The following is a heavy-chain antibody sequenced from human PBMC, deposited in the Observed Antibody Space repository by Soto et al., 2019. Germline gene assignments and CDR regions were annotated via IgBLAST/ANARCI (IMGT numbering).Heavy chain of an antibody. CDR3: ARDRSSSLYYYGMDV. Sequence: SETLSLTCTVSGGSISSYYWSWIRQPPGKGLEWIGYIYYSGSTNYNPSLKSRVTISVDTSKNQFSLKLSSVTAADTAAYYCARDRSSSLYYYGMDVWGQGTTVTVSS. CDR2: IYYSGST. D-gene: IGHD6-6*01. CDR1: GGSISSYY. V-gene: IGHV4-59*01. J-gene: IGHJ6*02.